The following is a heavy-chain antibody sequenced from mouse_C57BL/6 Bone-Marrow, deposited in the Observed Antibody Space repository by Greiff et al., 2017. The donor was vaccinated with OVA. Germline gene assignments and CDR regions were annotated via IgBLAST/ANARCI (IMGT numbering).Heavy chain of an antibody. D-gene: IGHD3-2*02. CDR1: GFDFSSYW. J-gene: IGHJ1*03. V-gene: IGHV4-1*01. Sequence: EVHLVESGGGLVQPGGSLKLSCAASGFDFSSYWMSWVRRAPGKGLEWIGEINPDSSTINYAPSLKDKFIISRDNAKKTLYLQMSKVRSEDTAVYYCARRLRGYFDFWGTGTTVTVSS. CDR2: INPDSSTI. CDR3: ARRLRGYFDF.